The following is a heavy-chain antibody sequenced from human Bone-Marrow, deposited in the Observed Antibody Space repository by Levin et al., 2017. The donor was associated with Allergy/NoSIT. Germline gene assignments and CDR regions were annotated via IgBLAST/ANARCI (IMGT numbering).Heavy chain of an antibody. J-gene: IGHJ4*02. CDR2: LSGSGTDT. D-gene: IGHD5-12*01. Sequence: GGSLRLSCAASGFTFSNYAMTWVRQVPGKGLEWVSTLSGSGTDTYYADSVRGRFTISRDNFKNLFFLQMSSLRAEDTALYYCAKEDNGYDRSWGQGTLVTVSS. CDR3: AKEDNGYDRS. V-gene: IGHV3-23*01. CDR1: GFTFSNYA.